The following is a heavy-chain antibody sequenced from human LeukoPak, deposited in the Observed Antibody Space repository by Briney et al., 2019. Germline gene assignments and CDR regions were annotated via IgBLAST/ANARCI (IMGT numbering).Heavy chain of an antibody. D-gene: IGHD6-6*01. CDR2: IYYSGST. V-gene: IGHV4-59*08. CDR1: GGSISSYY. Sequence: SETLSLTCTVSGGSISSYYWSWIRQPPGKGLEWIGYIYYSGSTNYNPSLKSRVTISVDTSKNQFSLKLSSVTAADTAVYYCARLLAARGHPPQSLHYYYYYYMDVWGKGTTVTVSS. J-gene: IGHJ6*03. CDR3: ARLLAARGHPPQSLHYYYYYYMDV.